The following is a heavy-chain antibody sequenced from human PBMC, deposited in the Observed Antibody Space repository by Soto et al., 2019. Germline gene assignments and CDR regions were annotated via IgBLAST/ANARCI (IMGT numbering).Heavy chain of an antibody. CDR2: IWYDGSNK. J-gene: IGHJ6*02. CDR1: GFTFSRYG. D-gene: IGHD5-12*01. CDR3: ARDIEFVDIVSTRVHHYSFSGMDV. Sequence: QVQVVESGGGVVQAGRSLRLSCEVSGFTFSRYGMHWVRQAPGKGLEWVAFIWYDGSNKNYGDSVKGRFTVSRDDLKNTVYLQMKSLRAEDTAVYYCARDIEFVDIVSTRVHHYSFSGMDVWGQGTTVTVSS. V-gene: IGHV3-33*01.